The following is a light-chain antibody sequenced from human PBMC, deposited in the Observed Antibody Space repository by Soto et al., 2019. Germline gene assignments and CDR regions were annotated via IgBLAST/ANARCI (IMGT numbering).Light chain of an antibody. Sequence: EIVMTQSPATLSVSPGERATLSCRASQSISTELAWYQQKPGQPPRLLIYSASTRATGVPARFTGSGSGSDVTLTISRLQSEDFAVYYCQQGHNWPLTFGQGTRLEI. V-gene: IGKV3-15*01. CDR3: QQGHNWPLT. CDR1: QSISTE. J-gene: IGKJ2*01. CDR2: SAS.